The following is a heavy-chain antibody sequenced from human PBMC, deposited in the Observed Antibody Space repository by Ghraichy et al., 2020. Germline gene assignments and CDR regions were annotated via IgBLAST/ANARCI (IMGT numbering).Heavy chain of an antibody. D-gene: IGHD3-22*01. CDR2: INPNSGGT. CDR3: ARDYDYYDSSGYYPNSVGGY. J-gene: IGHJ4*02. V-gene: IGHV1-2*02. Sequence: ASVKVSCKASGYTFTGYYMHWVRQAPGQGLEWMGWINPNSGGTNYAQKFQGRVTMTRDTSISTAYMELSRLRSDDTVVYYCARDYDYYDSSGYYPNSVGGYWGQGTLVTVSS. CDR1: GYTFTGYY.